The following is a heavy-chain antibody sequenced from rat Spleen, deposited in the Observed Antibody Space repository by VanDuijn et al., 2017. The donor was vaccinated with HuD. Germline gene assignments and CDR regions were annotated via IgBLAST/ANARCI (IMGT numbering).Heavy chain of an antibody. CDR3: TRHPDYSNYFDY. D-gene: IGHD1-1*01. CDR2: ISYGDRSGHSST. Sequence: EVQLVESGGGLVQPGRSLKLSCAASGFTFSDYGMAWVRQGPTKGLEWVATISYGDRSGHSSTYYRDSVKGRFTVSRDNAKSTLYLQMDSLRSEDTATYYCTRHPDYSNYFDYWGQGVMVTVSS. V-gene: IGHV5-29*01. CDR1: GFTFSDYG. J-gene: IGHJ2*01.